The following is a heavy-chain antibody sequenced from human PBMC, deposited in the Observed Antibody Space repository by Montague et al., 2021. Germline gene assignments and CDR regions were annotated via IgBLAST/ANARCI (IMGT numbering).Heavy chain of an antibody. Sequence: SLRLSCAASGFTFSNYWMRWVRQAPGKGLEWVSGINGNSINIDYADSVKGRFTISRDNAKNSLYLQMNSLRAEDTGFYYCVKDTGDYYPDFWGQGILVTVSS. CDR3: VKDTGDYYPDF. J-gene: IGHJ4*02. V-gene: IGHV3-9*01. CDR1: GFTFSNYW. CDR2: INGNSINI. D-gene: IGHD3-3*01.